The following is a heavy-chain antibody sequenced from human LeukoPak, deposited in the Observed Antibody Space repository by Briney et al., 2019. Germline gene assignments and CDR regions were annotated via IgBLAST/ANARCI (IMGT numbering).Heavy chain of an antibody. J-gene: IGHJ4*02. V-gene: IGHV3-9*01. CDR3: AKDIGGAAAGSY. D-gene: IGHD6-13*01. CDR1: GFTFVDYA. Sequence: GGSLRLSCAASGFTFVDYAMHWVRQAPGKGLEWVSGISWNSGSIGYADSVKGRFTISRDNAKNSLYLQMNSLRAEDTALYYCAKDIGGAAAGSYWGQGTLVTVSS. CDR2: ISWNSGSI.